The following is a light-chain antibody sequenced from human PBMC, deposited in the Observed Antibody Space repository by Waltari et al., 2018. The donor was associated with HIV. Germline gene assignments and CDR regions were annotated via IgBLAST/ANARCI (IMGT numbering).Light chain of an antibody. CDR1: TSNIGNNF. CDR2: DNH. CDR3: GTWDTSLNAGV. V-gene: IGLV1-51*01. J-gene: IGLJ2*01. Sequence: QSVLTQPPAVSAATGQKVTIPCSGTTSNIGNNFVCWYQKLPGTAPKLLIFDNHKRPSGVSDRFSASKSATSATLDITGLHTGDEAEYYCGTWDTSLNAGVFGGGTKVSVL.